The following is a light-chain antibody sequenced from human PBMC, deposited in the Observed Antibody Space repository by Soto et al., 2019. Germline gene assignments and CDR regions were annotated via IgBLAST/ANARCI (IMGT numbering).Light chain of an antibody. V-gene: IGKV1-33*01. CDR2: DAS. Sequence: DIYMAQSPSSLSASVGDRVTITCQASEDITNYLNWYQQKPGKAPKLLIYDASSLETGVPLRFTGGGSGTNFTFTISGLQPEDFATYYCQQLFMYPPTFGPGTKVDIK. J-gene: IGKJ3*01. CDR1: EDITNY. CDR3: QQLFMYPPT.